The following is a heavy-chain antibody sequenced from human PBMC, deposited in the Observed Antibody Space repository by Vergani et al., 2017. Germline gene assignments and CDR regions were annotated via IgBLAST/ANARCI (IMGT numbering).Heavy chain of an antibody. V-gene: IGHV1-2*02. CDR2: INPNSGGT. Sequence: QVQLVQSGAEVKKPGASVKVSCKAPGYTFTGHYMHWVRQAPGQGLEWMGWINPNSGGTNYAQKFQGRVTMTRDTSISTAYMELSRLRSDDTAVYYCARAPHCSSTSCYGDYWGQGTLVTVSS. J-gene: IGHJ4*02. CDR1: GYTFTGHY. CDR3: ARAPHCSSTSCYGDY. D-gene: IGHD2-2*01.